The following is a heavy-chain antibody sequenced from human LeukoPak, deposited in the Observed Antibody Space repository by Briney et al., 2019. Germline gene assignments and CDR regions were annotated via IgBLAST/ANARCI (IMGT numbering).Heavy chain of an antibody. D-gene: IGHD4-17*01. CDR1: GFTVSSNY. CDR2: IYSGGST. V-gene: IGHV3-66*01. CDR3: ARVDYGDYGFDY. Sequence: GGSLRLSCAASGFTVSSNYMSWVRQARGKGLEWVSVIYSGGSTYYADSVKGRFTISRDNSKNTLYLQMNSLRAEDTAVYYCARVDYGDYGFDYWGQGTLVTVSS. J-gene: IGHJ4*02.